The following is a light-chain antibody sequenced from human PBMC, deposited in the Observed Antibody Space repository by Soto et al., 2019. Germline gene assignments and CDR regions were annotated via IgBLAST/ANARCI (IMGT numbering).Light chain of an antibody. V-gene: IGKV3-20*01. CDR2: GAS. Sequence: EIVLTQSPGTLSLSPGERATLSCRASQSVSSSYLAWYQQKPGQAPRLLIYGASSRDTGIPDRFSGSGSGTDCPLTISRLEPEDFAVYYCQQYGSSPGTLGQGTKLEIK. J-gene: IGKJ1*01. CDR1: QSVSSSY. CDR3: QQYGSSPGT.